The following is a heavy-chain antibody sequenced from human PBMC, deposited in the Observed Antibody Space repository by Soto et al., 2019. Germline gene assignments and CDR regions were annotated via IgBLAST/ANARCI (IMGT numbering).Heavy chain of an antibody. D-gene: IGHD2-2*01. CDR3: ARDSWDIVVVGNGMDV. J-gene: IGHJ6*02. CDR2: ISSSSSYT. CDR1: GFTFSDYY. Sequence: GGSLRLSCAASGFTFSDYYMSWIRQAPGKGLEWVSYISSSSSYTNYADSVKGRFTISRDNAKNSLYLQMNSLRAEDTAVYYCARDSWDIVVVGNGMDVWGQGTTVTVSS. V-gene: IGHV3-11*06.